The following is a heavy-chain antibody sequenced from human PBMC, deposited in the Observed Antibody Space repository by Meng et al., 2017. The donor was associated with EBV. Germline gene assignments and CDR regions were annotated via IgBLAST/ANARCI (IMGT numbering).Heavy chain of an antibody. Sequence: QITLQESCPATLKPKQTLTLTCTFSGFSLSTSGVGVGWIRQPPGKALDWLVLYYWDGDNHYNPSVRSRLTSTKGTSENQVILTLTNVDPVDTGTYYCAHRHRDAGFGEAFDYWGPGILVTVSS. V-gene: IGHV2-5*02. CDR3: AHRHRDAGFGEAFDY. CDR2: YYWDGDN. CDR1: GFSLSTSGVG. J-gene: IGHJ4*02. D-gene: IGHD3-10*01.